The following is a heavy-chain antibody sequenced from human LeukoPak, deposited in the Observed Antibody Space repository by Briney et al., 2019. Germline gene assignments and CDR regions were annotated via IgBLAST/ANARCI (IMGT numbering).Heavy chain of an antibody. J-gene: IGHJ4*02. D-gene: IGHD1-26*01. CDR3: ARDGSYFRFDY. CDR2: IYSGGST. V-gene: IGHV3-66*02. CDR1: GFTVSKQY. Sequence: GSLRLFCAASGFTVSKQYMNLVRQAPGKGLEWVSLIYSGGSTYYADSVKGRFTISRDNSKNTLYLQMNSLRAEDTAVYYCARDGSYFRFDYWGQGTLVTVSS.